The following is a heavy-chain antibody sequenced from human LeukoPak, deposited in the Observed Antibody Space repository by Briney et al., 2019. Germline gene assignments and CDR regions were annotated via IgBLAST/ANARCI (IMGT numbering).Heavy chain of an antibody. CDR3: ARGSTGYSPRLYYFDY. Sequence: SETLSLTCTVSGGSISSYYWSWIRQPPGKGLEWIGYIYYSGSTNYNPSLKSRVTISVDTSKNQFSLKLSSLTAADTAVYYCARGSTGYSPRLYYFDYWGQGTLVTVSS. CDR2: IYYSGST. D-gene: IGHD5-18*01. V-gene: IGHV4-59*01. J-gene: IGHJ4*02. CDR1: GGSISSYY.